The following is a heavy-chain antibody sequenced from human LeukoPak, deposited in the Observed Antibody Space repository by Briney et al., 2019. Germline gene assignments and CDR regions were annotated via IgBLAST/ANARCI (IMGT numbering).Heavy chain of an antibody. CDR3: VTRVKSTGDY. Sequence: GGSLRLSCAASGFTFSDYYMSWIRQAPGKGLEWVSCISGSGLYTNYADSVKGRFTISRDNAKNSLYLQMNSLKTEDTALYYCVTRVKSTGDYWGQGTLVTVSS. CDR2: ISGSGLYT. V-gene: IGHV3-11*03. CDR1: GFTFSDYY. J-gene: IGHJ4*02. D-gene: IGHD1-1*01.